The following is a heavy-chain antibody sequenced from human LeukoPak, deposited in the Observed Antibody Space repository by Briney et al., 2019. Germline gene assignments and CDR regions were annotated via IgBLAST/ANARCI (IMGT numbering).Heavy chain of an antibody. CDR3: ARDHLLYYYDSSGYGSPGGAGY. J-gene: IGHJ4*02. Sequence: PGGSLRLSCAASGFTFSSYWMSWVRQAPGKGLEWVANIKQDGSEKYYVDSVKGRFTISRDNAKNSLYLQMNSLRAEDTAVYYCARDHLLYYYDSSGYGSPGGAGYWDQGTLVTVSS. CDR1: GFTFSSYW. D-gene: IGHD3-22*01. V-gene: IGHV3-7*01. CDR2: IKQDGSEK.